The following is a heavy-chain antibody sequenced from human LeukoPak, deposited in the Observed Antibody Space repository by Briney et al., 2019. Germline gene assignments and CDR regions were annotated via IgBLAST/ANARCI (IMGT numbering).Heavy chain of an antibody. V-gene: IGHV1-58*02. D-gene: IGHD2-2*01. CDR2: IVVGSGNT. Sequence: SVKVSCKASGYTFTSYGITWVRQAPGQGLEWIGWIVVGSGNTNYAQKFQERVTTTRDMSTSTAYMELSSLRSEDTAVYYCAADRGGDCSSTSCYGRGYYYYYGMDVWGQGTTVTVSS. CDR1: GYTFTSYG. CDR3: AADRGGDCSSTSCYGRGYYYYYGMDV. J-gene: IGHJ6*02.